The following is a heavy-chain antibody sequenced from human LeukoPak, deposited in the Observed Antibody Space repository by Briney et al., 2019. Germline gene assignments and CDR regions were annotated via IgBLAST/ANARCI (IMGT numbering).Heavy chain of an antibody. D-gene: IGHD1-1*01. J-gene: IGHJ5*02. CDR1: GGSISSSSYY. V-gene: IGHV4-39*01. CDR3: ARQTGIAEQERRFPGWFDP. CDR2: IYYSGST. Sequence: PSETLSLTCTVSGGSISSSSYYWGWIRQPPGKGLEWIGSIYYSGSTYYNPSLKSRVTISVDTSKNQFSLKLSSVTAADTAVYYCARQTGIAEQERRFPGWFDPWGQGTLVTVSS.